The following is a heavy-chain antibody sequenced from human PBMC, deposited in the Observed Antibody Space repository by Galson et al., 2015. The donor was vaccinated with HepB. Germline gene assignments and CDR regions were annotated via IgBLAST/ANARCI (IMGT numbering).Heavy chain of an antibody. D-gene: IGHD5-12*01. CDR3: ARDREVATIGIKGRIDY. CDR2: ISYDGSNK. CDR1: GFTFSSYA. V-gene: IGHV3-30-3*01. Sequence: SLRLSCAASGFTFSSYAMHWVRQAPGKGLEWVAVISYDGSNKYYADSVKGRFTISRDNSKNTLYLQMNSLRAEDTAVYYCARDREVATIGIKGRIDYWGQGTLVTVSS. J-gene: IGHJ4*02.